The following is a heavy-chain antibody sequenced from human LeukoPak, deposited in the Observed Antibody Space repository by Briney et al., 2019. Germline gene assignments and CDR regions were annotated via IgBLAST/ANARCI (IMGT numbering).Heavy chain of an antibody. J-gene: IGHJ6*03. Sequence: PSETLSLTCTVSGGSISIYYWSWIRQPAGKGLEWIGRIYTSGTTHYNPSLKSRVTMSVDTTKNQFSLQLNSVTPEDTAVYYCARDDLQLVRRLGGGTEYYYYYYMDVWGKGTTVTVSS. CDR3: ARDDLQLVRRLGGGTEYYYYYYMDV. CDR2: IYTSGTT. CDR1: GGSISIYY. V-gene: IGHV4-4*07. D-gene: IGHD6-13*01.